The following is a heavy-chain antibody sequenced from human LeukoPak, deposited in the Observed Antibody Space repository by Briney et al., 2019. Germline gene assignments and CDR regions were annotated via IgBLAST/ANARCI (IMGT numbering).Heavy chain of an antibody. J-gene: IGHJ6*02. CDR3: ARERAGYCSSTSCYGHYYYYYGMDV. CDR1: GYSFTSYW. Sequence: GESLKISCKSSGYSFTSYWISWVRQMPGKGLEWMGRIDPSDSYTNYSPSFQGHVTISADKSISTAYLQWSSLKASDTAMYYCARERAGYCSSTSCYGHYYYYYGMDVWGQGTTVTVSS. D-gene: IGHD2-2*01. V-gene: IGHV5-10-1*01. CDR2: IDPSDSYT.